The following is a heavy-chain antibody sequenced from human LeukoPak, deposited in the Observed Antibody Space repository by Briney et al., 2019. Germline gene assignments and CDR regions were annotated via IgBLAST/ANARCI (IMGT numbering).Heavy chain of an antibody. CDR3: ARGRAYSGYDHPLFDY. J-gene: IGHJ4*02. CDR2: ISSSSYI. CDR1: GFTFSSYS. V-gene: IGHV3-21*01. D-gene: IGHD5-12*01. Sequence: GGSLRLSCAASGFTFSSYSMNWVRQAPGKGLEWVSSISSSSYIYYADSVKGRFTISRDNAKNTLYLQMNSLRAEDTAVYYCARGRAYSGYDHPLFDYWGQGTLVTVSS.